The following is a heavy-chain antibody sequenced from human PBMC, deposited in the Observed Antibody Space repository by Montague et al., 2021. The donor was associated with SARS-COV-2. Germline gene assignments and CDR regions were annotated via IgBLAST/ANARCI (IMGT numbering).Heavy chain of an antibody. Sequence: SETLSLTCTVSGVSLSSSSFYWGWIRQPPGKGLEWIGSIYYSGSTYYNPSLKSRVSISVDAPKKQLSLRLSSVTAADTAVYYCAGSSYSSRWYYFDYWGQGTLVAVSS. D-gene: IGHD6-13*01. CDR2: IYYSGST. CDR3: AGSSYSSRWYYFDY. J-gene: IGHJ4*02. V-gene: IGHV4-39*01. CDR1: GVSLSSSSFY.